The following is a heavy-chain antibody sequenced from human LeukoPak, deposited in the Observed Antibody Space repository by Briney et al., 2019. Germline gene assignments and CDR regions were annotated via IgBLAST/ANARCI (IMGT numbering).Heavy chain of an antibody. CDR3: ARGRYAVAGRGNYYYMDV. CDR1: GFTFSSYW. J-gene: IGHJ6*03. V-gene: IGHV3-7*04. D-gene: IGHD6-19*01. CDR2: IKQDGSEK. Sequence: PGGSLRLSCAASGFTFSSYWMSWVRQAPGKGLEWVANIKQDGSEKYYVDSVKGRFTISRDNAKNSLYLQMNSLRAEDTAVYYCARGRYAVAGRGNYYYMDVWGKGTTVTVSS.